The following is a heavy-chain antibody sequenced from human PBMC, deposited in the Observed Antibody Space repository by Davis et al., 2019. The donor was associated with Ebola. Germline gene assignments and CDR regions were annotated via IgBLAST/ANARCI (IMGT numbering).Heavy chain of an antibody. J-gene: IGHJ6*02. CDR2: ISWNSCII. Sequence: GGSLRLSCAASGFTFDAYAMHWVRQAPGKGLEWVSGISWNSCIIGYADSVKGRFTISRDNAKNSLYLQMKSLRAEDTAVYYCARGGGGGSCYVGYYYGMDVWGQGTTVTVSS. V-gene: IGHV3-9*01. CDR3: ARGGGGGSCYVGYYYGMDV. D-gene: IGHD2-15*01. CDR1: GFTFDAYA.